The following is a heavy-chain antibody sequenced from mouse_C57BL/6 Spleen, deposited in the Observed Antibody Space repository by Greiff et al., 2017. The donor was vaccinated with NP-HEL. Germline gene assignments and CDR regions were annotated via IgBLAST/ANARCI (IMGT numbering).Heavy chain of an antibody. V-gene: IGHV1-7*01. J-gene: IGHJ4*01. CDR1: GYTFTSYW. D-gene: IGHD2-3*01. CDR2: INPSSGYT. Sequence: QVQLKESGAELAKPGASVKLSCKASGYTFTSYWMHWVKQRPGQGLEWIGYINPSSGYTTYNQKFKDKATLTADKSSSTAYMQLSTLTYEDSAVYSCARWAIYDGYGDYAMDYWGQGTSVTVSS. CDR3: ARWAIYDGYGDYAMDY.